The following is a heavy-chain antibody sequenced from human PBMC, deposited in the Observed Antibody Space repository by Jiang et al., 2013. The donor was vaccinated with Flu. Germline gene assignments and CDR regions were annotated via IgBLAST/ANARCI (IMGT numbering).Heavy chain of an antibody. CDR3: ANQLPAVAGHSYGMDV. V-gene: IGHV3-23*01. Sequence: CAASGFTFSSYAMSWVRQAPGKGRGVGRQLLVVVVVGTYYADSVKGRFTISRDNSKNTLYLQMNSLRVEDTAVYYCANQLPAVAGHSYGMDVWGQGTTVTVSS. J-gene: IGHJ6*02. CDR2: LVVVVVGT. D-gene: IGHD6-19*01. CDR1: GFTFSSYA.